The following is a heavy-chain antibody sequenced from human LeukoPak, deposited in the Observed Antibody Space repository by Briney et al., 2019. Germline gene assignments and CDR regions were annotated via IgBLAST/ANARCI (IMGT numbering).Heavy chain of an antibody. CDR3: ARLYYDSSGYYQICYFDY. CDR2: IYYSGST. CDR1: GGSISSSSYY. V-gene: IGHV4-39*01. J-gene: IGHJ4*02. Sequence: SETLSLTCTVSGGSISSSSYYWGWIRQPPGKGLEWIGSIYYSGSTYYHPSLKSRVTISVATSKNQFSLNLSSVTAADTAVYYCARLYYDSSGYYQICYFDYWGQGTLVTVSS. D-gene: IGHD3-22*01.